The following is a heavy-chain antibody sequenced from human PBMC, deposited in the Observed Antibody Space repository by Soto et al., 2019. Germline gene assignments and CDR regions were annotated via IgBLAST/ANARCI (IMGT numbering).Heavy chain of an antibody. CDR3: ARDSGPIVGATGYYYYGMDV. Sequence: QVQLVQSGAEVKKPGASVKVPCKASGYSFPSYGISWVRQAPGQGLEWVGWINTYKGNTNYAQNLQGRVTMTTDTSTSTAYMELRSLRSADTAVYYWARDSGPIVGATGYYYYGMDVWGQGTTVTVSS. CDR2: INTYKGNT. V-gene: IGHV1-18*01. J-gene: IGHJ6*02. D-gene: IGHD1-26*01. CDR1: GYSFPSYG.